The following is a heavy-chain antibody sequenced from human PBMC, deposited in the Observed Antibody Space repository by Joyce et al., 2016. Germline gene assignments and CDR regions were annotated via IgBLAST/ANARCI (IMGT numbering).Heavy chain of an antibody. CDR2: IIHIVGVA. CDR1: GGNFYDYT. V-gene: IGHV1-69*04. Sequence: VQLVQSGAEVKKPGSSVKVSCKVSGGNFYDYTITWVRQAPGQGLEWMGRIIHIVGVANYARKFRGRVALTADKSTATAYLELNSLRLDDTAMFFCTRGRIEYSKTFNAYDIWGQGTMVTVSS. D-gene: IGHD2/OR15-2a*01. J-gene: IGHJ3*02. CDR3: TRGRIEYSKTFNAYDI.